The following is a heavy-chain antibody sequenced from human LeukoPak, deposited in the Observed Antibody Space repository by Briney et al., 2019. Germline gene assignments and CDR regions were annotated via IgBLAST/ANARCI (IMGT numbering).Heavy chain of an antibody. CDR1: GYTFTGYY. J-gene: IGHJ5*02. D-gene: IGHD5-18*01. Sequence: ASVKVSCKASGYTFTGYYMHWVRQAPGQGLEWMGWTNPNSGGTNYAQKFQGRVTMTRDTSISTAYMELSRLRSDDTAVYYCARGGGYSYGDNWFDPWGQGTLVTVSS. CDR2: TNPNSGGT. V-gene: IGHV1-2*02. CDR3: ARGGGYSYGDNWFDP.